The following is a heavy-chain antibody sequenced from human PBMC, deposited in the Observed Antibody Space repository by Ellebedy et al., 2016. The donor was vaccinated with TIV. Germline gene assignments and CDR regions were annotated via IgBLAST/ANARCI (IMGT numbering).Heavy chain of an antibody. CDR1: GFTFSSYS. J-gene: IGHJ4*02. V-gene: IGHV3-21*01. CDR2: ISSSSSYI. CDR3: ARDLTVVTSRSID. Sequence: GGSLRLSCAASGFTFSSYSMNWVRQAPGKGLEWVSSISSSSSYIYYADSVKGRFTISRDNAKNSLYLQMNSLRAEDTAVYYCARDLTVVTSRSIDWGQGTLVTVSS. D-gene: IGHD4-23*01.